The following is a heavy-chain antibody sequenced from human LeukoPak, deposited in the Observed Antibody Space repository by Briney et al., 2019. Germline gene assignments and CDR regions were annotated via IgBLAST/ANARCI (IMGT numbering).Heavy chain of an antibody. D-gene: IGHD3-16*01. J-gene: IGHJ4*02. CDR2: ISSSSNYI. Sequence: GGSLRLSCAASGFTFTSYSMNWVRQAPGKGLEWVSSISSSSNYIYYADSVKGRFTISRDNSKNTLYLQMNSLTADDTAVYYCARDPLGVLSYFDYWGQGTLVTVSS. CDR1: GFTFTSYS. CDR3: ARDPLGVLSYFDY. V-gene: IGHV3-21*01.